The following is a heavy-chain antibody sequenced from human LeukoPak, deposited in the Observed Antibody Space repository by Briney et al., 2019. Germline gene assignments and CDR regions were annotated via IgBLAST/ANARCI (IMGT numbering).Heavy chain of an antibody. V-gene: IGHV4-30-4*08. CDR1: GVPIASDAYF. J-gene: IGHJ4*02. Sequence: PSKTLSLTCSVSGVPIASDAYFWTWLRHLPGQGLEWIGYIYYNGNTQYNPSLRRRLTMSVDTSNNRFSLRLTSVTAADTAMYYCARGHPVYKHFGSWGQGALVTVSS. CDR3: ARGHPVYKHFGS. D-gene: IGHD5-24*01. CDR2: IYYNGNT.